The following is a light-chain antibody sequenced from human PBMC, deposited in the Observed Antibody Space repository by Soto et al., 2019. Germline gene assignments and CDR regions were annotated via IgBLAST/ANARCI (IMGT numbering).Light chain of an antibody. CDR2: EVS. J-gene: IGLJ1*01. V-gene: IGLV2-23*02. Sequence: QSALTQPAPVSGSPGQSITISCTGTSSDVGSYNLVSWYQQHPGKAPKLMIYEVSKRPSGVSNRFSGSKSGNTASLTISGLQAEDEAYYYCCSYAGSRTSGFYVFGPGTKVPVL. CDR3: CSYAGSRTSGFYV. CDR1: SSDVGSYNL.